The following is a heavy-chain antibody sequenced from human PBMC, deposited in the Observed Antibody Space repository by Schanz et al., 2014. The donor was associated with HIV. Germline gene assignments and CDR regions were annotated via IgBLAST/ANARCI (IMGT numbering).Heavy chain of an antibody. Sequence: QVQLGQSGAEVKRPGASVKVSCKASGGTFSSYAISWVRQAPGQGLEWMGGVLPIFGTAKYAQKFQGRVTITADESTSTAYMELSSLRSDDTAVYYCARITGEHYYAMDVWGQGTTVTVTS. CDR1: GGTFSSYA. CDR3: ARITGEHYYAMDV. D-gene: IGHD3-16*01. V-gene: IGHV1-69*01. CDR2: VLPIFGTA. J-gene: IGHJ6*02.